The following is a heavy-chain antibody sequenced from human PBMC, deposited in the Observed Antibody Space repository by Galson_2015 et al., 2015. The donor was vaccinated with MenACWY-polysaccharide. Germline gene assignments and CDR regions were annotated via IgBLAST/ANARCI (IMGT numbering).Heavy chain of an antibody. J-gene: IGHJ4*02. CDR2: INPDSGDT. CDR1: GFTLTDHY. V-gene: IGHV1-2*06. CDR3: ASPRDSGAYYYPVDF. Sequence: SVKVSCKASGFTLTDHYIHWVRQAPGQGLEWMGRINPDSGDTAFAQKFQGKVTLTRDTSITTVYMELSRLTSDDTAAYFCASPRDSGAYYYPVDFWGQGTLVTVSS. D-gene: IGHD3-22*01.